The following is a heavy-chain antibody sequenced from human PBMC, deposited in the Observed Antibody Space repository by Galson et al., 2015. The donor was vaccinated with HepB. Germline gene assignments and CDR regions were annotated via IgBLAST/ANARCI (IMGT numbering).Heavy chain of an antibody. V-gene: IGHV7-4-1*02. Sequence: SVTVSCKASGSTFTSYAMNWVRQAPGQGLEWMGWINTNTGNPTYAQGFTGRFVFSLDTSVSTAYLQISSLKAEDTAVYYCARGKWELLRAFDIWGQGTMVTVSS. D-gene: IGHD1-26*01. J-gene: IGHJ3*02. CDR2: INTNTGNP. CDR3: ARGKWELLRAFDI. CDR1: GSTFTSYA.